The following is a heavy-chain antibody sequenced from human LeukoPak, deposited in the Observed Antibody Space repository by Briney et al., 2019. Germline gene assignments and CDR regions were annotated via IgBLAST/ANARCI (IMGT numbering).Heavy chain of an antibody. CDR3: ARDWAHYDSSGYDY. J-gene: IGHJ4*02. CDR2: IYSGGST. CDR1: GFTVSSNY. V-gene: IGHV3-53*01. D-gene: IGHD3-22*01. Sequence: GGSLRLSCAASGFTVSSNYMSWVRQAPGKGLEWVSVIYSGGSTYYADSVKGRFTISRDNSKNTLYLQMNNLRAEDTAVYYCARDWAHYDSSGYDYWGQGTLVTVSS.